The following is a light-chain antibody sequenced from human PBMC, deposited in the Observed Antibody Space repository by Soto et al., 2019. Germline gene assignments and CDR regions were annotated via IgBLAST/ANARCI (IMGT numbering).Light chain of an antibody. V-gene: IGLV2-14*01. CDR1: SSDVGGYNY. J-gene: IGLJ1*01. CDR2: EVS. CDR3: SSYTSSRAYV. Sequence: QSALTQPASVSGSPGQSITISCTGTSSDVGGYNYVSWYQQQSGKAPKLMIHEVSNRPSGVSNRFSGSKSGNTASLTISALQAEDEAAYYCSSYTSSRAYVFGIGTKLTVL.